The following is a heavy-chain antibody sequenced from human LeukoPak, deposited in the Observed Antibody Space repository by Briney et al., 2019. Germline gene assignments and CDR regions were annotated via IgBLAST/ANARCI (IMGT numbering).Heavy chain of an antibody. CDR1: GYTFTSYY. CDR3: ARWAPSNYDSSGYDY. D-gene: IGHD3-22*01. Sequence: ASVKVSCKASGYTFTSYYMHWVRQAPGQGLEWMGIINPSGGSTSYAQKFQGRVTMTRDTPTSTVYMELSSLRSEDTAVYYCARWAPSNYDSSGYDYWGQGTLVTVSS. J-gene: IGHJ4*02. CDR2: INPSGGST. V-gene: IGHV1-46*01.